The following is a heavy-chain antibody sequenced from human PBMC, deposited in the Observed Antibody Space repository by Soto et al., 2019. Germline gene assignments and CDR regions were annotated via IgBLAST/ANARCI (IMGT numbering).Heavy chain of an antibody. Sequence: SETLSLTCAVSGGSISSSNCWSWVRQPPGKGLEWIGEIYHSGSTNYNPSLKSRVTISVDKSKNQFSLKLGSVTAADTAVYYCARVEGRFYFGMDVWGQGTTVTAP. CDR2: IYHSGST. CDR1: GGSISSSNC. J-gene: IGHJ6*02. CDR3: ARVEGRFYFGMDV. V-gene: IGHV4-4*02.